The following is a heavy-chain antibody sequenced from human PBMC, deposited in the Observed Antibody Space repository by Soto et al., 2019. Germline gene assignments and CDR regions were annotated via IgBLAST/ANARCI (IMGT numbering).Heavy chain of an antibody. V-gene: IGHV5-10-1*01. D-gene: IGHD5-18*01. CDR1: GYSFTSYW. J-gene: IGHJ6*02. Sequence: PGESLKISCKGSGYSFTSYWISWVRQMPGKGLEWMGRIDPSDSYTNYSPSFQGHVTISADKSISTAYLQWSSLKASDTAMYYCARLGGYSYGSNYYYYYGMDVWGQGTTVTVSS. CDR2: IDPSDSYT. CDR3: ARLGGYSYGSNYYYYYGMDV.